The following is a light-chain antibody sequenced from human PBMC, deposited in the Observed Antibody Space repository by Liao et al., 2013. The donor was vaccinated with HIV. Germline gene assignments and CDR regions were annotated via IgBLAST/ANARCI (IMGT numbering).Light chain of an antibody. CDR1: NWDIS. V-gene: IGLV3-1*01. CDR2: QDT. J-gene: IGLJ3*02. CDR3: QAWDSSTGV. Sequence: SDELTQPSSVSVSPDRQPPSPALEMNWDISMLPGISRGQASPLVLVIYQDTKRPSGIPERFSGSNSGNTATLTISGTQAMDEADYYCQAWDSSTGVFGGGTKLTVL.